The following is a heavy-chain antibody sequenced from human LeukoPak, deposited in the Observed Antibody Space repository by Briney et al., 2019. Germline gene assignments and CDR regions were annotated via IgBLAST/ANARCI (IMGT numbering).Heavy chain of an antibody. J-gene: IGHJ3*02. CDR2: FDPEDGET. Sequence: ASVKVSCTVSGYTLTELSMHWGRQASGQGLEWMGGFDPEDGETIYAKKFQGRVTMTDNISTDTAYMELSSLRSDDTAVYNCATSSMDAFDIWGQGTMVTVSS. CDR3: ATSSMDAFDI. V-gene: IGHV1-24*01. CDR1: GYTLTELS. D-gene: IGHD2-2*01.